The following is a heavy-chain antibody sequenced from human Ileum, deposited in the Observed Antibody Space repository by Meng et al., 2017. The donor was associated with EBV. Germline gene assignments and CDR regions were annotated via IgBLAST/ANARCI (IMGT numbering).Heavy chain of an antibody. D-gene: IGHD2-15*01. V-gene: IGHV3-74*01. CDR2: IINDGSTT. Sequence: EVELVECGVGSVQPVGSLRIFCAGSGFTFNNYWMHWGRQAPGKGLVWVSHIINDGSTTSYTDSVKGRFTISRDNAKNTVYLQMNSLRAEDTAVYYCARGAGGFDYWGQGILVTVSS. CDR1: GFTFNNYW. CDR3: ARGAGGFDY. J-gene: IGHJ4*02.